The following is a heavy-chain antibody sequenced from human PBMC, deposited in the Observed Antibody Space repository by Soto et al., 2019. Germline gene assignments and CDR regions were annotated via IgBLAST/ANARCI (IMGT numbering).Heavy chain of an antibody. CDR2: ISWDGGST. D-gene: IGHD3-22*01. CDR1: GLTFDDYT. Sequence: GGSLRVSCTASGLTFDDYTMPWVGQAPGKGLEWVSLISWDGGSTYYADSVKGRFTISRDNSKNSLYLQMNSLRTEDTALYYCAKDIAAGYDSSGYFFQHSGQVTLVTVSS. V-gene: IGHV3-43*01. CDR3: AKDIAAGYDSSGYFFQH. J-gene: IGHJ1*01.